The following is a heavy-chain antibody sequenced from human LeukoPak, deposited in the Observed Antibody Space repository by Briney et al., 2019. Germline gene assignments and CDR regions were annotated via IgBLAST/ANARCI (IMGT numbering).Heavy chain of an antibody. Sequence: GGSLRLSCAASGFTFSSYSMNWVRQAPGKGLEWVSYISSSSSTIYYADSVKGRFTISRDNAKNSLYLQMNSLRAEDTAVYYCAKDQTLLGYCSSTSCYQRSVGVYFQHWGQGTLVTVSS. D-gene: IGHD2-2*01. CDR2: ISSSSSTI. CDR3: AKDQTLLGYCSSTSCYQRSVGVYFQH. V-gene: IGHV3-48*01. J-gene: IGHJ1*01. CDR1: GFTFSSYS.